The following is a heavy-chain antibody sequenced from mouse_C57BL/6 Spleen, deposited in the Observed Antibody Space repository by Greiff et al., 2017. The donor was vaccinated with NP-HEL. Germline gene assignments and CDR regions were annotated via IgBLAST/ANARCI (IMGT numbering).Heavy chain of an antibody. D-gene: IGHD3-3*01. V-gene: IGHV5-12*01. Sequence: EVKVVESGGGLVQPGGSLKLSCAASGFTFSDYYMYWVRQTPEKRLEWVAYISNGGGSTYYPDTVKGRFTISRDNAKYTLYLQVSRLESEDTARYYCARQEGRGYFDYRGQGTTLTVSS. CDR3: ARQEGRGYFDY. CDR2: ISNGGGST. CDR1: GFTFSDYY. J-gene: IGHJ2*01.